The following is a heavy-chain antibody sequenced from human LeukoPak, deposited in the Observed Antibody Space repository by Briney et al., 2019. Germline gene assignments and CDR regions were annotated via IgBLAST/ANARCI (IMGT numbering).Heavy chain of an antibody. V-gene: IGHV7-4-1*02. CDR3: ASCNDSSGYFAY. J-gene: IGHJ4*02. Sequence: ASVKVSCKASGYTFTSYAMNWVRQAPGQGLEWMGWINTNTGNPTYAQGFTGRSVFSSDSSVSTAYLQITSLKADDSAIYFCASCNDSSGYFAYWGQGTLVTVSS. CDR1: GYTFTSYA. CDR2: INTNTGNP. D-gene: IGHD3-22*01.